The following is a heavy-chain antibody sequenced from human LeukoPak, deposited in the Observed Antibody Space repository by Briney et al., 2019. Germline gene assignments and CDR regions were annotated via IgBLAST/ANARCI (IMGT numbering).Heavy chain of an antibody. CDR3: ARETSTVTTSTRFDY. V-gene: IGHV3-7*01. Sequence: PGGSLRLSCAAAGFTFSSYWMSWVRQAPGKGLEWVANIKQDGSGKYYVDSVKGRFTISRDTAMNLLYLQMNSLRAEDTAVYYCARETSTVTTSTRFDYWGQGTLVTVSS. J-gene: IGHJ4*02. CDR1: GFTFSSYW. D-gene: IGHD4-17*01. CDR2: IKQDGSGK.